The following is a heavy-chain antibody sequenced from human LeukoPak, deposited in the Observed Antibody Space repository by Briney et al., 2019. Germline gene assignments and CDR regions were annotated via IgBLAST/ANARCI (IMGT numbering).Heavy chain of an antibody. CDR2: IYPGDSDT. J-gene: IGHJ5*02. V-gene: IGHV5-51*01. CDR1: GYSFTSYW. Sequence: GESLKISCKGSGYSFTSYWIGWVRQTPGKGLEWMGIIYPGDSDTRYSPSFQGQVTISADKSISTAYLQWSSLKASDTAMYYCARTLSLYLNWFDPWGQGTLVTVSS. D-gene: IGHD3-16*01. CDR3: ARTLSLYLNWFDP.